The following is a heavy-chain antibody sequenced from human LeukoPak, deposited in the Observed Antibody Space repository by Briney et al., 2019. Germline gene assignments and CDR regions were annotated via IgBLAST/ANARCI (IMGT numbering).Heavy chain of an antibody. CDR2: ISSSSGSI. J-gene: IGHJ4*02. Sequence: GGSLRLSCAASGFTFSSYSMNWVRQAPGKGLEWVSYISSSSGSIHYADSVKGRFTISRDNAKNSLCLQMSSLRDEDTAMYYCARDYYYGFYYWGQGTLVTVSS. V-gene: IGHV3-48*02. D-gene: IGHD3-10*01. CDR1: GFTFSSYS. CDR3: ARDYYYGFYY.